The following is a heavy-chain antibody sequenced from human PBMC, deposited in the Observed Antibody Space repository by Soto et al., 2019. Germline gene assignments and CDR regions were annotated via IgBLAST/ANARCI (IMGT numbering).Heavy chain of an antibody. Sequence: SLRLSCAASGFTFSSYAMSWVRQAPGKGLEWVSAISGSGGSTYYADSVKGRFTISRDNSKNTLYLQTNSLRAEDTAVYYCAKGQYSSSGYYYYYGMDVWGQGTTVTVSS. J-gene: IGHJ6*02. CDR3: AKGQYSSSGYYYYYGMDV. V-gene: IGHV3-23*01. CDR2: ISGSGGST. D-gene: IGHD6-13*01. CDR1: GFTFSSYA.